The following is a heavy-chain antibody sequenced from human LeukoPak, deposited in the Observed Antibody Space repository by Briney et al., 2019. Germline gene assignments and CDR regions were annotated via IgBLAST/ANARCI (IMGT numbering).Heavy chain of an antibody. D-gene: IGHD3-22*01. V-gene: IGHV1-46*01. J-gene: IGHJ4*02. CDR2: INPSGGST. CDR3: ARDYYDSSGYYFYYFDY. CDR1: GYTFTSYY. Sequence: ASVKVSCKASGYTFTSYYMHWVRQAPGQGLEWMGIINPSGGSTSYAQKFQGRVTMTRDTSTSTVYMELSSLRSEDTAVYYCARDYYDSSGYYFYYFDYWGQGTLVTVSS.